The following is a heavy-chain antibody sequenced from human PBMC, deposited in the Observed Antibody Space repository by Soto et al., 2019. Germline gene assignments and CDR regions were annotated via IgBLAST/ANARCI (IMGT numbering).Heavy chain of an antibody. V-gene: IGHV4-38-2*01. Sequence: SETLSLTCAVSGYSISSGYYWGWIRQPPGKGMEWIGSIYHSGNTNYNPSLKSRVTISVDTPKNQFSLNLGSVTAADTAMYYCASEGAGRAPINIWGPGTMVTVSS. CDR1: GYSISSGYY. CDR3: ASEGAGRAPINI. CDR2: IYHSGNT. J-gene: IGHJ3*02. D-gene: IGHD2-21*01.